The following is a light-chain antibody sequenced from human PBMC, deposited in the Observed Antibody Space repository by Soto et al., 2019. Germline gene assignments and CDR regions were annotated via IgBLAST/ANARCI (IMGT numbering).Light chain of an antibody. CDR3: QHYVTSLTT. V-gene: IGKV3-20*01. CDR2: GAS. CDR1: QSATSNY. Sequence: EIVFTQSPGTLSLSPGERATLSCGASQSATSNYLAWYQQKPGQAPRLLIFGASIRVKGIPDRFIGSGSGTDFTLTISRLEPEDFAVYYCQHYVTSLTTFGQGTKVDIK. J-gene: IGKJ1*01.